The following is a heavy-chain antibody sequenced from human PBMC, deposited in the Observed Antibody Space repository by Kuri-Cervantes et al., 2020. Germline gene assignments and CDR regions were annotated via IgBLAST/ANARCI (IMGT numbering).Heavy chain of an antibody. Sequence: SETLSLTCTVSGGSISSYYWSWIRQPAGKGLEWIGRIYTSGSTNYNPSLKSRVTISVDKSKNQFPLKLSSVTAADTAVYYCARGRPPGAFDIWGQGTLVTVSS. CDR1: GGSISSYY. CDR2: IYTSGST. V-gene: IGHV4-4*07. CDR3: ARGRPPGAFDI. J-gene: IGHJ4*02. D-gene: IGHD3-9*01.